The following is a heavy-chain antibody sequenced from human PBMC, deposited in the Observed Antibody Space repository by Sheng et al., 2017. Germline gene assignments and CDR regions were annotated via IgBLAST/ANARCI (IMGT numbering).Heavy chain of an antibody. J-gene: IGHJ4*02. CDR1: GSTFSTYW. V-gene: IGHV3-7*01. CDR2: IKEDGSEK. D-gene: IGHD1-7*01. CDR3: ARDNTGTTFDY. Sequence: EVQLVESGGGLVQPGGSLRLSCEASGSTFSTYWMSWVRQAPGKGLEWVAQIKEDGSEKYHVASVAGRFTISRDNAKNALYLQMNSLRVEDTAVYYCARDNTGTTFDYWGQGTLVTVSS.